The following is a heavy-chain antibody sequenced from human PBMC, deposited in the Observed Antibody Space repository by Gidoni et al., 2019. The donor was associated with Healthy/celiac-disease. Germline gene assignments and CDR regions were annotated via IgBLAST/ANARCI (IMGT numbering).Heavy chain of an antibody. J-gene: IGHJ6*02. CDR2: IIPIFGTA. V-gene: IGHV1-69*01. Sequence: QVQLVQSGAEVKKPGSSVKVSCKASGATFSSYAIRWVRQAPGQGLEWMGGIIPIFGTANYAQKFQGRVTITADESTSTAYMELSSLRSEDTAVYYCAAIAARPPTPGYYYYGMDVWGQGTTVTVSS. CDR3: AAIAARPPTPGYYYYGMDV. D-gene: IGHD6-6*01. CDR1: GATFSSYA.